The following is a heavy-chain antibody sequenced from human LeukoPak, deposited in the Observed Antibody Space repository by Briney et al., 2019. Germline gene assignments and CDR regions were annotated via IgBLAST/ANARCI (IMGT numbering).Heavy chain of an antibody. J-gene: IGHJ5*02. V-gene: IGHV3-66*01. CDR2: IYSGGST. CDR1: GFTVSSNY. Sequence: GGSLRLSCAASGFTVSSNYMSWVRQAPGKGLEWVSVIYSGGSTYYADSVKGRFTISRDNSKNTLYLQMNSLRAEDTAVYYYAGGSSSSWYGGYWFDPWGQGTLVTVSS. CDR3: AGGSSSSWYGGYWFDP. D-gene: IGHD6-13*01.